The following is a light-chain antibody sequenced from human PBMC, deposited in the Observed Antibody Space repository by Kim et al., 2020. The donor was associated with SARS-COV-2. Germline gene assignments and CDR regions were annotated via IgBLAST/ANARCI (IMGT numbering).Light chain of an antibody. CDR2: AAS. Sequence: DIQMTQSPSSLSASVGDRVTITCRASQGISNYLVWYQQKPGEVPKLLIYAASALQSGVPSRFSGSGSGTDFTLTITSLQPEDVATYYWQKYNSAPFTFGPGTKVDIK. CDR1: QGISNY. J-gene: IGKJ3*01. V-gene: IGKV1-27*01. CDR3: QKYNSAPFT.